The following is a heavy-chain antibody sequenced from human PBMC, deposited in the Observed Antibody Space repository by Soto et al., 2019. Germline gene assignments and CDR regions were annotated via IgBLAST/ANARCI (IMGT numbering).Heavy chain of an antibody. CDR1: GGTFSSYT. D-gene: IGHD3-16*01. CDR3: ARDRGGDGMDV. Sequence: SVKVSCKASGGTFSSYTISWVRQAPGQGLEWMGRISPILGITNYAQKFQGRVTITTDKSTSTAYMELSSLRSEDTAVYYCARDRGGDGMDVWGQGTMVTVSS. V-gene: IGHV1-69*04. CDR2: ISPILGIT. J-gene: IGHJ6*02.